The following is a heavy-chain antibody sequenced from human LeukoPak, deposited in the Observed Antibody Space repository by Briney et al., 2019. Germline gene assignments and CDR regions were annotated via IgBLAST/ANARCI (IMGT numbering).Heavy chain of an antibody. J-gene: IGHJ4*02. D-gene: IGHD3-22*01. CDR1: GGSISSGSYY. CDR3: ARALTYYYDSSGYYPSGY. V-gene: IGHV3-11*04. Sequence: LSLTCTVSGGSISSGSYYWSWIRQAPGKGLEWVSYISSSGSTIYYADSVKGRFTISRDNAKNSLYLQMNSLRAEDTAVYYCARALTYYYDSSGYYPSGYWGQGTLVTVSS. CDR2: ISSSGSTI.